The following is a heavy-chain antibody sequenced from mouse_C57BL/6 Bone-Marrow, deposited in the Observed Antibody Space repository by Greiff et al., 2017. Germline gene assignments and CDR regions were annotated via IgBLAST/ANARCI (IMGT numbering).Heavy chain of an antibody. J-gene: IGHJ4*01. D-gene: IGHD2-2*01. CDR1: GYTFTDYY. CDR3: ARLSGYLSHAMDY. Sequence: VQLQQSGPELVKPGASVKISCKASGYTFTDYYINWVKQRPGQGLEWIGWIFPGSGSTYYNEKFKGKATLTVDKSSSTAYMLLSSLTSEDSAVYFCARLSGYLSHAMDYWGQGTSVTVSS. CDR2: IFPGSGST. V-gene: IGHV1-75*01.